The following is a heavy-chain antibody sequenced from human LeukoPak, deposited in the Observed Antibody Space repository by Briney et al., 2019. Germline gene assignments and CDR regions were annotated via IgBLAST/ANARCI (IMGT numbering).Heavy chain of an antibody. J-gene: IGHJ5*01. Sequence: GGSLRLSCAASGFTFSSYAMSWLRQPPGKGLEWVSTINANSGTTSYAASVRGRFTISRDNSKNTLYLQVNTLRADDTATYYCAKPVSGGLAVTADWFHPWGQGTLVVVSS. CDR3: AKPVSGGLAVTADWFHP. CDR2: INANSGTT. CDR1: GFTFSSYA. D-gene: IGHD6-19*01. V-gene: IGHV3-23*01.